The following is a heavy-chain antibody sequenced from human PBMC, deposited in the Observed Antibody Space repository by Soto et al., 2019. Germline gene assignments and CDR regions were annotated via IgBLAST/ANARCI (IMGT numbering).Heavy chain of an antibody. D-gene: IGHD3-16*01. V-gene: IGHV3-23*01. CDR2: ISGSGGRT. J-gene: IGHJ3*02. CDR1: GFSVSANY. Sequence: GGSLRLSCVASGFSVSANYMTWMRQAPGKGLEWVSGISGSGGRTYYADSVKGRFTISRDNSNNTLSLQMHILRVEDTAVYFCAKGGYYSLFDIWGQGTMVTVSS. CDR3: AKGGYYSLFDI.